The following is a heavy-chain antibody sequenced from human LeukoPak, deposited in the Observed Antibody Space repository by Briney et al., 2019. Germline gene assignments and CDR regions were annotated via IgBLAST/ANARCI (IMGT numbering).Heavy chain of an antibody. Sequence: GASVKVSCKASGYTFTGYYMRWVRQAPGQGLEWMGRINPNSGGTNYAQKFQGRVTMTRDTSIRTAYMELSRLRSDDTAVYYCARVSLKYSSGWSGGYYFDYWGQGTLVTVSS. CDR1: GYTFTGYY. CDR3: ARVSLKYSSGWSGGYYFDY. J-gene: IGHJ4*02. CDR2: INPNSGGT. V-gene: IGHV1-2*06. D-gene: IGHD6-19*01.